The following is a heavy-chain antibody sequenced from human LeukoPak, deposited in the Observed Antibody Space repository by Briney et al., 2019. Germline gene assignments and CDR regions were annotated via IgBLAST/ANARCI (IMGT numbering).Heavy chain of an antibody. CDR3: ATGAYFAE. J-gene: IGHJ4*02. CDR2: ISDSGGDT. D-gene: IGHD2-21*01. CDR1: GFTFSKSP. Sequence: GGSLRLSCAASGFTFSKSPMTWVRQALGKGLEWVSTISDSGGDTYHADSVKGRFTISRDNSMNRLYLQMNSLRAEDTAIYYWATGAYFAEWGQGTLVTVSS. V-gene: IGHV3-23*01.